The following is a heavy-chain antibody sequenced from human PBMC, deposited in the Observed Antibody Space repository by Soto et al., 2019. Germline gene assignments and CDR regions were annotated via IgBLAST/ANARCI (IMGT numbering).Heavy chain of an antibody. J-gene: IGHJ6*02. Sequence: SETLSLTCTVSGGSISSYYWSWIRQPPGKGLEWIGYIYYSGSTNYNPSLKSRVTISVDTSKNQFSLKLSSVTAADTAVYYCARGGSPYYDILTGYYWSFKNDAMDVWGQGTTVTVSS. CDR1: GGSISSYY. CDR3: ARGGSPYYDILTGYYWSFKNDAMDV. D-gene: IGHD3-9*01. V-gene: IGHV4-59*01. CDR2: IYYSGST.